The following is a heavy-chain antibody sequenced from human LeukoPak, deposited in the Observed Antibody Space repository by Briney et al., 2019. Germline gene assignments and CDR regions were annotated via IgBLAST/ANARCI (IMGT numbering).Heavy chain of an antibody. J-gene: IGHJ5*02. CDR3: ARAVRGTRFDP. Sequence: SETLSLTCSVSGASISNYXXXXXXXPPGXXXELIGSIYYSGSTNYNLSLKSRVTISXDTXKNQLSLKLSSVTAADTAVYYCARAVRGTRFDPWDQGTLVTVSS. D-gene: IGHD3-10*01. V-gene: IGHV4-59*01. CDR2: IYYSGST. CDR1: GASISNYX.